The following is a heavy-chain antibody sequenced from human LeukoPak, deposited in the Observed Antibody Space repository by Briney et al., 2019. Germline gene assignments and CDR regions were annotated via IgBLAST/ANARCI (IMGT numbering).Heavy chain of an antibody. J-gene: IGHJ4*02. CDR3: AKDKPVSVAVAGTVFDY. CDR1: GFIFSSYA. D-gene: IGHD6-19*01. Sequence: GGSLRLSCAASGFIFSSYAMSWVRQAPGKGLEWVSAISGSGGSTYYADSVKGRFTISRDNSKNTLYLQMNSLRAEDTAVYYCAKDKPVSVAVAGTVFDYWGQGTLVTVSS. V-gene: IGHV3-23*01. CDR2: ISGSGGST.